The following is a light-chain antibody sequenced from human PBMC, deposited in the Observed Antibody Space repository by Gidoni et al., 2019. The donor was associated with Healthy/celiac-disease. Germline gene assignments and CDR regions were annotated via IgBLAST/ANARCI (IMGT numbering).Light chain of an antibody. CDR1: SSDVGNYNL. Sequence: QSALSQPVYVSGSPGQSITSYCTATSSDVGNYNLVSWYQQHPGKAPKLMISEGSNRPSGVSNRFSGSKSGNTASLTISGLQAEDEADYYCCSYADSSTSWVFGGGTKLTVL. CDR3: CSYADSSTSWV. V-gene: IGLV2-23*01. J-gene: IGLJ3*02. CDR2: EGS.